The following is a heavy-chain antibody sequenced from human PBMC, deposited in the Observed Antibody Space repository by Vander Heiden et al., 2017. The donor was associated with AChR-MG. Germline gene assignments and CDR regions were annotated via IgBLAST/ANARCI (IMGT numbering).Heavy chain of an antibody. V-gene: IGHV3-30-3*01. Sequence: QVQLVESGGGVVQHRRSLRLSCAAPGFTCGNYASHWGRHAAEKGVGSVAIKSYDGSNNYYADNGQGPITISRDNNKITLYLRMDSVGDAAADVYYRGRGCTMRIVVDSFDFWGQGTLVTVSS. CDR2: KSYDGSNN. CDR1: GFTCGNYA. CDR3: GRGCTMRIVVDSFDF. D-gene: IGHD3-22*01. J-gene: IGHJ3*01.